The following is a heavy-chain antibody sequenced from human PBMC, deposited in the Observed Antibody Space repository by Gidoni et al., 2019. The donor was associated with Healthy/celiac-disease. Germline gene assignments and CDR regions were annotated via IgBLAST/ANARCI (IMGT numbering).Heavy chain of an antibody. D-gene: IGHD2-21*01. CDR2: INHSGST. V-gene: IGHV4-34*01. J-gene: IGHJ6*02. CDR3: ARRKKVRYGMDV. CDR1: GGSFSGYY. Sequence: QVQLQQWGAGLLKPSETLSLTCAFYGGSFSGYYWSWIRQPPGKGLEWTGEINHSGSTNYKPALKSRVTISVDTSKNQFSLKLSAVTAADTAVYYCARRKKVRYGMDVWGQGTTVTVSS.